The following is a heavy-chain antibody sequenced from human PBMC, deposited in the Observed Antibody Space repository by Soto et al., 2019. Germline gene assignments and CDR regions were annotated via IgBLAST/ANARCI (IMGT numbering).Heavy chain of an antibody. Sequence: GGSLRLSCAASGFTFGSYGMHWVRQAPGKGLEWVAVIWYDGSNKYYADSVKGRFTISRDNSKNTLYLQMNSLRAEDTAVYYCAKSSGYFDWLSRGYYFDYWGQGTLVTVSS. CDR2: IWYDGSNK. D-gene: IGHD3-9*01. J-gene: IGHJ4*02. CDR1: GFTFGSYG. CDR3: AKSSGYFDWLSRGYYFDY. V-gene: IGHV3-33*06.